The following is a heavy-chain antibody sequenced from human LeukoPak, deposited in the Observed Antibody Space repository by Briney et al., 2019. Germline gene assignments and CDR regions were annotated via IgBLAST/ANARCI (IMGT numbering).Heavy chain of an antibody. J-gene: IGHJ4*02. V-gene: IGHV3-23*01. Sequence: EPGGSLRLSYAASGFTFSSYAMSWVRQAPGKGLEWVSAISGSGTSTYYADSVKGRFTISRDNSKNTLYLQMNSLRAEDTAVYYCAKDGPLSIAAAGYCFDYWGQGTLVTVSS. CDR2: ISGSGTST. D-gene: IGHD6-13*01. CDR1: GFTFSSYA. CDR3: AKDGPLSIAAAGYCFDY.